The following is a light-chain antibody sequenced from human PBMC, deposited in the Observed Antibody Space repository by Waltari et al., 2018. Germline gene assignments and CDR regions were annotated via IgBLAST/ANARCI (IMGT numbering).Light chain of an antibody. V-gene: IGLV2-11*01. J-gene: IGLJ1*01. CDR1: SSDIGSSNY. CDR2: EVT. Sequence: QAALTQPRSVSAYPGQSVSISCTGPSSDIGSSNYVSWFQQRPDTAPKLMIFEVTRRPSGVSDRFSGSKSGHAASLTISVLQAEDEADYYCCSYAGSYTYIFGTGTRLTVL. CDR3: CSYAGSYTYI.